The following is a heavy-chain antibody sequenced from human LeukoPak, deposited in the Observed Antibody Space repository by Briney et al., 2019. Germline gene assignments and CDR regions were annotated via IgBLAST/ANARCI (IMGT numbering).Heavy chain of an antibody. CDR2: IYYTGST. Sequence: PSETLSLTCTVSGGSISSYYWSWIRQPPGKGLEWIGYIYYTGSTNYNPSLKSRVTISVDTSKNQFSLKLSSVTAADTAVYYCARRRDGYNAYWGQGTLVTVSS. CDR1: GGSISSYY. J-gene: IGHJ4*02. D-gene: IGHD5-24*01. CDR3: ARRRDGYNAY. V-gene: IGHV4-59*08.